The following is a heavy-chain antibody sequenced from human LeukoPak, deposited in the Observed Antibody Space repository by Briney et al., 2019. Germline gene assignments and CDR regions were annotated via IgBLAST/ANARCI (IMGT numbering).Heavy chain of an antibody. CDR1: GGTFSSYA. D-gene: IGHD3-22*01. V-gene: IGHV1-69*04. CDR2: IIPILGIA. CDR3: ARDEGVVVDDAFDI. Sequence: GASVKVSCKASGGTFSSYAISWVRRAPGQGLEWMGRIIPILGIANYAQKFQGRVTITADKSTSTAYMELSSLRSEDTAVYYCARDEGVVVDDAFDIWGQGTMVTVSS. J-gene: IGHJ3*02.